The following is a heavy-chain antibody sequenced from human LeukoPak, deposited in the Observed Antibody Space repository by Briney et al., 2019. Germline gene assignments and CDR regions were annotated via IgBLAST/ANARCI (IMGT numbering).Heavy chain of an antibody. D-gene: IGHD6-6*01. CDR1: GASFSGYY. CDR3: ARSIAARRGLRDY. J-gene: IGHJ4*02. Sequence: PSETLSLTCAVYGASFSGYYWNWIRQLPGKGLEWIGEINHSGITNYNPSLKSRVTISVDTSKNHFSLKLSSVTAADTAVYYCARSIAARRGLRDYWGQGTLVTVSS. CDR2: INHSGIT. V-gene: IGHV4-34*01.